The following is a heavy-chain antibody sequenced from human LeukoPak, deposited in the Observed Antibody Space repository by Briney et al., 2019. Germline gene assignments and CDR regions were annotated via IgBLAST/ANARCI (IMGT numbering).Heavy chain of an antibody. Sequence: SETLSLTCTVSGGSISSYYWSWIRQPAGKGLEWIGRIYISGSTTYNPSLKSRVTISVDTSKNQFSLKLNSVTAADTAVYYCARHDMDVAGGGLDYFDYWGQGTLVTVPS. V-gene: IGHV4-4*07. CDR1: GGSISSYY. CDR2: IYISGST. CDR3: ARHDMDVAGGGLDYFDY. J-gene: IGHJ4*02. D-gene: IGHD3-9*01.